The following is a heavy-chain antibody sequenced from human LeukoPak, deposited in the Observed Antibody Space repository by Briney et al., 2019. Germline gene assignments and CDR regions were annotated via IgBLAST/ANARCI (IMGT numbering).Heavy chain of an antibody. CDR1: GDAISTYY. D-gene: IGHD3-10*01. CDR3: ARDKAHSYGYYFDP. Sequence: PSETLSLTCTVSGDAISTYYWNWIRQTPGKVLEWVGHIANGRTDYNPSLKSRAIMSVDTSKNQISLRLTSVTAADTAVYHCARDKAHSYGYYFDPWGPGTQVLVSS. V-gene: IGHV4-4*08. J-gene: IGHJ4*02. CDR2: IANGRT.